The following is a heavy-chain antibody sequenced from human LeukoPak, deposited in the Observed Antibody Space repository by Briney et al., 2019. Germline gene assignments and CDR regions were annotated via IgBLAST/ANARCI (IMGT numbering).Heavy chain of an antibody. CDR3: ARDWNDDHYYYGIDV. CDR1: GGSIRGSSYY. V-gene: IGHV4-39*07. J-gene: IGHJ6*02. D-gene: IGHD1-1*01. Sequence: SETLSLTCTVSGGSIRGSSYYWGWIRQPPGKGLEWIASIYYSGSTYNNPSLKSRVTISVDTSKNQFSLKLNSVTAADTAVYYCARDWNDDHYYYGIDVWGQGTTVTVSS. CDR2: IYYSGST.